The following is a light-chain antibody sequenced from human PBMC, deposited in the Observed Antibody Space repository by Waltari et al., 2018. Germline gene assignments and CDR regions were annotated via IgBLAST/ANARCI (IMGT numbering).Light chain of an antibody. V-gene: IGLV1-47*01. CDR2: VNS. J-gene: IGLJ3*02. Sequence: QSVLTQPPSASGTAGQRVTISCSGSSSNIGSNYVYWYLQLPGPAPKLLIYVNSQRPSGVPDRFSGSKSGTSASLAISGLRSEDEADYYCLAWDDSLSGPVFGGGTKLTVL. CDR1: SSNIGSNY. CDR3: LAWDDSLSGPV.